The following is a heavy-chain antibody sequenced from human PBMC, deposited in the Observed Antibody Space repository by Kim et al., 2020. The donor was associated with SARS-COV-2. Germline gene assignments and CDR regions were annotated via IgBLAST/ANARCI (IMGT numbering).Heavy chain of an antibody. CDR3: AKEKGIAAAGAYSFDY. CDR1: GFTFSSYG. J-gene: IGHJ4*01. Sequence: GGSLRLSCAASGFTFSSYGMHWVRQAPGKGLEWVAVISYDGSNKYYADSVKGRFTISRDNSKNTLYLQMNSLSAEDTAVYYCAKEKGIAAAGAYSFDYLG. D-gene: IGHD6-13*01. CDR2: ISYDGSNK. V-gene: IGHV3-30*18.